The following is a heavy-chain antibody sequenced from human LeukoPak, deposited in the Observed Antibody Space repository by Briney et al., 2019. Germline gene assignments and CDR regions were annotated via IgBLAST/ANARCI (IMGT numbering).Heavy chain of an antibody. V-gene: IGHV4-39*07. CDR1: GGSISSSPYY. J-gene: IGHJ4*02. D-gene: IGHD5-12*01. Sequence: SETLSLTCTVSGGSISSSPYYWGWIRQPPGKGLEWIGSIYYSGTTHYSPSLESRVTISVDTSKNQFSLKLSSVTAADTAVYYCARSKWLRFRTFDYWGQGTLVTVSS. CDR3: ARSKWLRFRTFDY. CDR2: IYYSGTT.